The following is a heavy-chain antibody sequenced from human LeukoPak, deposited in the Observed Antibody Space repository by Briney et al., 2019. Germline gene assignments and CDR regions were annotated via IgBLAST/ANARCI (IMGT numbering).Heavy chain of an antibody. J-gene: IGHJ4*02. CDR1: GFTFSSYA. CDR2: ISYDGSNK. V-gene: IGHV3-30*04. D-gene: IGHD5-12*01. Sequence: GGSLRLSCAASGFTFSSYAMHWVRQAPGKGLEWVAVISYDGSNKYYADSVKGRFTISRDNSKNTLYLQMNSLRAEDTAVYYCAKADIVATWSFDYWGQGTLVTVSS. CDR3: AKADIVATWSFDY.